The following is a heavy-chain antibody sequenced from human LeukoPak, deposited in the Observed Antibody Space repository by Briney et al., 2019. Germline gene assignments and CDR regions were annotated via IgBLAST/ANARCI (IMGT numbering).Heavy chain of an antibody. CDR1: GYTFTSYD. J-gene: IGHJ4*02. CDR2: MNPNSGNT. CDR3: ARGTKRYYYGSGNY. D-gene: IGHD3-10*01. Sequence: ASVKVSRKASGYTFTSYDINWVRQATGQGLEWMGWMNPNSGNTGYAQKFQGRVTMTRNTSISTAYMELSSLRSEDTAVYYCARGTKRYYYGSGNYWGQGTLVTVSS. V-gene: IGHV1-8*01.